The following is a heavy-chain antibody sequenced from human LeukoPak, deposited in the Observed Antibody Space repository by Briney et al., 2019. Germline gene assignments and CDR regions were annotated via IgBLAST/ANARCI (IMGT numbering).Heavy chain of an antibody. D-gene: IGHD2-21*02. J-gene: IGHJ4*02. Sequence: GGSLRLSCAASGFTFSDYYMSWIRQAPGKGLEWVSYISSSGSTIYYADSVKGRFTISRDNSKNTLYLQINSLRAEETAVYYCARDCSADCGGDCSSFDYWGQGTLVTVSS. CDR2: ISSSGSTI. V-gene: IGHV3-11*04. CDR3: ARDCSADCGGDCSSFDY. CDR1: GFTFSDYY.